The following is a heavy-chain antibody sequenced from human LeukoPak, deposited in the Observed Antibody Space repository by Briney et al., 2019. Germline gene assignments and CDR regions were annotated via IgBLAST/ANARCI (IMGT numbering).Heavy chain of an antibody. V-gene: IGHV5-51*01. CDR1: RYSVTSYG. D-gene: IGHD6-13*01. Sequence: GESLKISCKDSRYSVTSYGIGCMRQMPGKGLEWMGIIYPGDSDTRYSPPFQGQVTISADKSISPAYLQWSSLKASDTAMYYCARNLNRKEFQQFNNWSDPGGQETLVPVSS. J-gene: IGHJ5*02. CDR3: ARNLNRKEFQQFNNWSDP. CDR2: IYPGDSDT.